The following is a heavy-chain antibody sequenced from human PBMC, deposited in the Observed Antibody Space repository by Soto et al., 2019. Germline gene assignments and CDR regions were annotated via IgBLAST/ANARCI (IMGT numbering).Heavy chain of an antibody. CDR2: ISAYNGNT. D-gene: IGHD3-10*01. CDR3: ASGTSYGSGSYDFDY. Sequence: ASVKASCKASGYTYTRYGISWVRPAPGQGLEWMGWISAYNGNTNYAQKLQGRVTMTTDTSTSTAYMELRSLSSDDTAVYYCASGTSYGSGSYDFDYWGQGTLVTVSS. J-gene: IGHJ4*02. V-gene: IGHV1-18*01. CDR1: GYTYTRYG.